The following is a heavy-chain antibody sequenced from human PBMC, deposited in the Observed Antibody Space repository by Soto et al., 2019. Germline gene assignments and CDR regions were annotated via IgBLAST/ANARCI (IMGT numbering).Heavy chain of an antibody. V-gene: IGHV1-2*04. Sequence: GASVKVSCKASGYSFTDYHIHWVRQAPGQGLEWLGRINPKSGGTNYAQKFQGWVTMTRDTSSSTAYMELSRLRSDDTAVYYCARVLLELGRMDVWGQGTTVTVSS. D-gene: IGHD1-26*01. CDR3: ARVLLELGRMDV. CDR2: INPKSGGT. J-gene: IGHJ6*02. CDR1: GYSFTDYH.